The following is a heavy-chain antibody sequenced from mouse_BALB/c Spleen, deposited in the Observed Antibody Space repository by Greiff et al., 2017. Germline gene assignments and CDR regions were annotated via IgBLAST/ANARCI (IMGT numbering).Heavy chain of an antibody. CDR3: ARDSLYGFAD. J-gene: IGHJ3*01. Sequence: DVMLVESGGGLVKPGGSLKLSCAASGFTFSDYYMYWVRQTPEKRLEWVATISDGGSYTYYPDSVKGRFTISRDNAKNNLYLQMSSLKSEDTAMYYCARDSLYGFADWGQGTLVTVSA. CDR2: ISDGGSYT. V-gene: IGHV5-4*02. CDR1: GFTFSDYY. D-gene: IGHD1-1*01.